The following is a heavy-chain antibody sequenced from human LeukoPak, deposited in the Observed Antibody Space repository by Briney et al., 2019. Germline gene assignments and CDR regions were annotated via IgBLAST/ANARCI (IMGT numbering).Heavy chain of an antibody. V-gene: IGHV3-23*01. Sequence: PGGSLRLSCVASGFTFSNYVMSWVRQAPGKGLEWVSTISGSGGNTFYADSVKGRFTISRDNSKNTLYQQMNSLRVDDTAVYYCANTRGVNSFDYWGQGTLVTVSS. CDR2: ISGSGGNT. CDR1: GFTFSNYV. J-gene: IGHJ4*02. D-gene: IGHD3-10*01. CDR3: ANTRGVNSFDY.